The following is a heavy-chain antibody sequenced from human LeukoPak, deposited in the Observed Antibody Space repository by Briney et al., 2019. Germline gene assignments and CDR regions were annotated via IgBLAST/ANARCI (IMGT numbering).Heavy chain of an antibody. CDR3: ARDGGSSDYDLFDY. J-gene: IGHJ4*02. V-gene: IGHV3-21*04. Sequence: GGSLRLSCAASGFTFSSYSMNWVRQAPGKGLEWVSSISSSSSYIYYADSVKGRFTISRDNAKNSLSLQMNSLRAEDTAVYFCARDGGSSDYDLFDYWGQGTLVTVSP. CDR2: ISSSSSYI. D-gene: IGHD5-12*01. CDR1: GFTFSSYS.